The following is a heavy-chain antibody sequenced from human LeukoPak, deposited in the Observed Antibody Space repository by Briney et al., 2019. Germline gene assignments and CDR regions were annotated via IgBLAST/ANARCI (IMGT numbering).Heavy chain of an antibody. CDR2: ISAYNGNT. CDR3: ARVWVEWELPNWFDP. V-gene: IGHV1-18*01. D-gene: IGHD1-26*01. J-gene: IGHJ5*02. CDR1: GYTFTSYG. Sequence: GASVKVSCKASGYTFTSYGISWVRQAPGQGLKWMGWISAYNGNTNYAQKLQGRVTMTTDTSTSTAYMELRSLRSDDTAVYYCARVWVEWELPNWFDPWGQGTLVTVPS.